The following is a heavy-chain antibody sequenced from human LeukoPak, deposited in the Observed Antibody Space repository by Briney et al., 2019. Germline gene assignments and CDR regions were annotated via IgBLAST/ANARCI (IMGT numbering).Heavy chain of an antibody. CDR1: GGSISSGSYY. D-gene: IGHD6-13*01. CDR3: ARDQMLVIAAANFFDYYYMDV. V-gene: IGHV4-61*02. J-gene: IGHJ6*03. Sequence: SQTLSLTCTVSGGSISSGSYYWSWIRQPAGKGLEWIGRIYTSGSTNYNPSLKSRVTISVDTSKNQFSLELSSVTAADTAVYYCARDQMLVIAAANFFDYYYMDVWGKGTTVTVSS. CDR2: IYTSGST.